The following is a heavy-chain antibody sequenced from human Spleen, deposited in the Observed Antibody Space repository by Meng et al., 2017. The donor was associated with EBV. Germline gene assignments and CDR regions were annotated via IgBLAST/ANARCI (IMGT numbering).Heavy chain of an antibody. CDR3: AHKDIAAPFDP. V-gene: IGHV2-5*02. CDR2: IYWDDDK. D-gene: IGHD6-13*01. Sequence: QIPLKESGPTLVKPTQTLTLTCTFSGFSLRTSEVGVGWIRQPPGKALEWLALIYWDDDKRYSPSLKNRLTITKDTSKNQVVLTMTNMDPVDTATYYCAHKDIAAPFDPWGQGTLVTVSS. J-gene: IGHJ5*02. CDR1: GFSLRTSEVG.